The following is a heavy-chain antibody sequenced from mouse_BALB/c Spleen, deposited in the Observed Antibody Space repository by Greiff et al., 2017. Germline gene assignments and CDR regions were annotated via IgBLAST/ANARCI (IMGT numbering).Heavy chain of an antibody. D-gene: IGHD2-1*01. Sequence: QVQLQQSGAELARPGASVKLSCKASGYTFTSYWMQWVKQRPGQGLEWIGAIYPGDGDTRYTQKFKGKATLTADKSSSTAYMQLSSLASEDSAVYYCARWSYGNAMDYWGQGTSVTVSS. V-gene: IGHV1-87*01. CDR3: ARWSYGNAMDY. J-gene: IGHJ4*01. CDR1: GYTFTSYW. CDR2: IYPGDGDT.